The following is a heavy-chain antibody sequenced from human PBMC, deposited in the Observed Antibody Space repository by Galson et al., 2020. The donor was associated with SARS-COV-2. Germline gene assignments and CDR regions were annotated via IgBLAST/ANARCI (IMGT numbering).Heavy chain of an antibody. CDR1: GYSFTNYW. J-gene: IGHJ4*02. CDR3: ARHGASSGWYEGIDY. D-gene: IGHD6-19*01. V-gene: IGHV5-51*01. Sequence: GESLKISCRTSGYSFTNYWIGRVRQMPGKGLEGMGSIYPDDSYTIYSPSFQGQVTISADKSISTAFLQWSSLKASDTAIYYCARHGASSGWYEGIDYWGQGTLVTVSS. CDR2: IYPDDSYT.